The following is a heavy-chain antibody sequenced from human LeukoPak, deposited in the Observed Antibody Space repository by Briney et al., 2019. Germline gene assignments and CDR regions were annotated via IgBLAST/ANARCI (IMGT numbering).Heavy chain of an antibody. D-gene: IGHD2-21*01. Sequence: GASVKVSCKASGYTFTGYYMHWVRQAPGQGLEWMGWINPNSSGTNYAQKFQGRVTMTRDTSISTAYMELSRLRSDDTAVYYCARALWLDGESYGMDVWGQGTTVTVSS. V-gene: IGHV1-2*02. CDR3: ARALWLDGESYGMDV. CDR2: INPNSSGT. J-gene: IGHJ6*02. CDR1: GYTFTGYY.